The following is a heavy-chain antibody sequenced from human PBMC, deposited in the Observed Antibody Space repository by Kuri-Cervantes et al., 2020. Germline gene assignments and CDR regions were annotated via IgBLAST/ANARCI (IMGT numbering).Heavy chain of an antibody. CDR3: ARGKVRDGYKP. CDR1: GYTFTIYG. CDR2: ISPYNGNT. Sequence: ASVKVSCKASGYTFTIYGVSWVRQAPGQGLEWMGWISPYNGNTNYAQNLQGRVTMTTDTSTSTVYMELSSLRSEDTAVYYCARGKVRDGYKPWGQGTLVTVSS. V-gene: IGHV1-18*01. J-gene: IGHJ4*02. D-gene: IGHD5-24*01.